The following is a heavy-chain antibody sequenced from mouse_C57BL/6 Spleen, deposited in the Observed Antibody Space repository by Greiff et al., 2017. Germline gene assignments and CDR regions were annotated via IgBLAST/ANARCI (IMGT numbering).Heavy chain of an antibody. CDR2: IWSGGST. D-gene: IGHD2-4*01. Sequence: VQLKESGPGLVQPSQSLSITCTVSGFSLTSYGVHWVRQSPGKGLEWLGVIWSGGSTDFNAAFISRLSISKDNSKSQVFFKMNSLQADDTSIYYCARTPGRLEGFAYWGQGSLVTVSA. CDR1: GFSLTSYG. V-gene: IGHV2-2*01. CDR3: ARTPGRLEGFAY. J-gene: IGHJ3*01.